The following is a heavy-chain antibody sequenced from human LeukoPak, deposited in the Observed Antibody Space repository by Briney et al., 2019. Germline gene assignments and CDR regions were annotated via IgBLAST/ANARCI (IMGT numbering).Heavy chain of an antibody. CDR2: IYSGGST. CDR1: GFTVSSNY. J-gene: IGHJ1*01. D-gene: IGHD1-26*01. CDR3: AKDRPVGATSEYFQH. Sequence: GGSLRLSCAASGFTVSSNYMSWVRQAPGKGLEWVSVIYSGGSTYYADSVKGRFTISRDNSRNTLYLQMNSLRAEDTAVYYCAKDRPVGATSEYFQHWGQGTLVTVSS. V-gene: IGHV3-53*01.